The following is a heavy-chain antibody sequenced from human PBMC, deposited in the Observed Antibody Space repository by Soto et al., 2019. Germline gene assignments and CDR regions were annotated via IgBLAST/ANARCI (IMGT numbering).Heavy chain of an antibody. Sequence: GGSLRLSCAASGFTFSSYWMSWVRQAPGKGLEWVANIKQDGSEKYYVDSVKGRFTISRDNAKNSLYLQMNSLRAEDTAVFYCARRYCSSTSCYRDDAFDIWGQGTMVTVSS. V-gene: IGHV3-7*01. J-gene: IGHJ3*02. CDR2: IKQDGSEK. D-gene: IGHD2-2*01. CDR1: GFTFSSYW. CDR3: ARRYCSSTSCYRDDAFDI.